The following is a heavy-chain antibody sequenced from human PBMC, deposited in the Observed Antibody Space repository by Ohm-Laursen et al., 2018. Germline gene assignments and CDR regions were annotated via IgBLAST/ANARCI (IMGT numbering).Heavy chain of an antibody. Sequence: PTQTLTLTCTFSGFSLRTSGMRVSWIRQPPGKALEWLARIDWDDDKFYSTSLKTRLTISKDTSKNQVVLTMTNMDPVDTATYYCARMGTVGTFVDYWGQGTLVTVSS. D-gene: IGHD1-1*01. J-gene: IGHJ4*02. CDR1: GFSLRTSGMR. CDR3: ARMGTVGTFVDY. CDR2: IDWDDDK. V-gene: IGHV2-70*04.